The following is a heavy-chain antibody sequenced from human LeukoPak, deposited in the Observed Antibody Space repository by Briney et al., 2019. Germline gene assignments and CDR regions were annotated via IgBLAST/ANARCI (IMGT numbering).Heavy chain of an antibody. Sequence: GGSLRLSCVASGFSFSESVMSWVRQPPGKGLEWVSPVSGNGAVTYYAASVRGRFTISRDNSKNTVYLQMNSLRAEDTATYYCAKVGYCANNCFRTHDYWGQGALVAVSS. D-gene: IGHD1-20*01. J-gene: IGHJ4*02. CDR3: AKVGYCANNCFRTHDY. V-gene: IGHV3-23*01. CDR1: GFSFSESV. CDR2: VSGNGAVT.